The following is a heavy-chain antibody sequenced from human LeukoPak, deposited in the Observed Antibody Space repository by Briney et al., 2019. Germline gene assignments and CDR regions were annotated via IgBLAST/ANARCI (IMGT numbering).Heavy chain of an antibody. Sequence: SETLSLTCAVYGGSFSGYYWSWIRQPPGKGLEWIGEINHSGSTNYNPSLKSRVTISVDKSKNQFSLKLSSVTAADTAVYYCARDSDYGFDYWGQGTLVTVSS. CDR2: INHSGST. V-gene: IGHV4-34*01. J-gene: IGHJ4*02. D-gene: IGHD5-12*01. CDR1: GGSFSGYY. CDR3: ARDSDYGFDY.